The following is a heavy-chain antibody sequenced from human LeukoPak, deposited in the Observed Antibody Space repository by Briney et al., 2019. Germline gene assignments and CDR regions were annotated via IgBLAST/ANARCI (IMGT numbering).Heavy chain of an antibody. V-gene: IGHV3-23*01. D-gene: IGHD6-19*01. CDR2: ISGSGVST. Sequence: GGSLRLSCAASGFTFSTYGMSWVRQAPGKGLEWVSAISGSGVSTYYADSVKGRFTISRDNGKNLLYLQMNSLRAEDTAVYYCVAGNGWLGDYWGQGTLVTVSS. CDR1: GFTFSTYG. J-gene: IGHJ4*02. CDR3: VAGNGWLGDY.